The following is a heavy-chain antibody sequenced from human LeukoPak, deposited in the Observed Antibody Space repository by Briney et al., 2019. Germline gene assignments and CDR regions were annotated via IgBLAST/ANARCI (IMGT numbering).Heavy chain of an antibody. CDR2: ISGSGGST. CDR3: AKISEFWETCGGDCYADY. V-gene: IGHV3-23*01. J-gene: IGHJ4*02. D-gene: IGHD2-21*01. CDR1: GFTFSSYA. Sequence: GGSLRLSCAASGFTFSSYAMSWVRQAPGNGLEWVSAISGSGGSTYYADSVKGRFTISRDNSKNTLYLQMNSLRAEDTAVYYCAKISEFWETCGGDCYADYWGQGTLVTVSS.